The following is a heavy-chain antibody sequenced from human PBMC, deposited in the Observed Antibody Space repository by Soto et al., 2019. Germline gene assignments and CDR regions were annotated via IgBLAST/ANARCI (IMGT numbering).Heavy chain of an antibody. CDR2: IYYSGST. Sequence: TSETLSLTCTVSGGSISSSSYYWGWIRQPPGKGLEWIGSIYYSGSTYYNPSLKSRVTISVDTSKNQFSLKLSSVTAADTAVYYCASYISGDWGSYRSGFDYWGQGTLVTVSS. J-gene: IGHJ4*02. CDR3: ASYISGDWGSYRSGFDY. V-gene: IGHV4-39*01. CDR1: GGSISSSSYY. D-gene: IGHD3-16*02.